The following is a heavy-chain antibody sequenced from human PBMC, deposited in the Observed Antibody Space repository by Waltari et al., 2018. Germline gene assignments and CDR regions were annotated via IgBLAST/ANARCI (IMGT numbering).Heavy chain of an antibody. J-gene: IGHJ4*02. CDR3: VTTGVAGFY. D-gene: IGHD6-19*01. Sequence: EVQLVESGGGLVQPGGSLRLSCAAYGFPFSYSWMYWVSQSPGKGLVWVSRISMDGSIVNYADSVKGRFTISRDNAKSTLFLQMNSLRVDDTALYYCVTTGVAGFYWGQGTRVTVSS. CDR2: ISMDGSIV. V-gene: IGHV3-74*01. CDR1: GFPFSYSW.